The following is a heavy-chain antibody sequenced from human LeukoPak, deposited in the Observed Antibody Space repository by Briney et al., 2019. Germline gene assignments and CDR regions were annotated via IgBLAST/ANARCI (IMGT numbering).Heavy chain of an antibody. CDR3: ARDIKVRSSGWYAPYYFDY. CDR1: GGTFSSYA. CDR2: INPSGGST. J-gene: IGHJ4*02. V-gene: IGHV1-46*01. D-gene: IGHD6-19*01. Sequence: ASVKVSCKASGGTFSSYAISWVRQAPGQGLEWMGIINPSGGSTSYAQKFQGRVTMTRDTSTSTVYMELSSLRSEDTAVYYCARDIKVRSSGWYAPYYFDYWGQGTLVTVSS.